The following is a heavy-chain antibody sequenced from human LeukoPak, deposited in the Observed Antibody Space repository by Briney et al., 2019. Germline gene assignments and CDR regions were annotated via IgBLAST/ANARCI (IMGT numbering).Heavy chain of an antibody. CDR3: ARDHNYGFDY. CDR2: ITGSTI. V-gene: IGHV3-48*01. Sequence: GGSLRLSCAASGFTFSSYSMNWVRQVPGKGLEWISYITGSTISYADSVKGRFTISRDNAKNSLYLQMNSLRAEDTAFYYCARDHNYGFDYWGQGTLVTVSS. CDR1: GFTFSSYS. J-gene: IGHJ4*02. D-gene: IGHD4-17*01.